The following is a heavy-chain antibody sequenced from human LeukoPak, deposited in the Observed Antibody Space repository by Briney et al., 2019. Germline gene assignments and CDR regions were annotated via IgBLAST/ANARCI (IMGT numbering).Heavy chain of an antibody. CDR3: ARSTLGNNWNYNDAFDI. J-gene: IGHJ3*02. CDR1: GGSISSGSYY. Sequence: SETLSLTCTVSGGSISSGSYYWSWIRQPAGKGLEWIGRIYTSGSTNYNPSLKSRVTISVDTSKNQFSLKLSSVTAADTAVYYCARSTLGNNWNYNDAFDIWGQGTMVTVSS. D-gene: IGHD1-7*01. CDR2: IYTSGST. V-gene: IGHV4-61*02.